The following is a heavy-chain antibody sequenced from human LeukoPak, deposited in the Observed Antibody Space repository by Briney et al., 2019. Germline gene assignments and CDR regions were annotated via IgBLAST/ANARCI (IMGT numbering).Heavy chain of an antibody. CDR1: GFTFSSYS. J-gene: IGHJ6*02. D-gene: IGHD3-10*01. V-gene: IGHV3-48*02. CDR2: ISSSSSTI. Sequence: GGSLRLSCAASGFTFSSYSMNWVRQAPGKGLEWVSYISSSSSTIYYADSVKGRFTISRDNAKNSLYLQMNSLRDEDTAVYYCAGDGSGNSLYYYGMDVWGQGTTVSVSS. CDR3: AGDGSGNSLYYYGMDV.